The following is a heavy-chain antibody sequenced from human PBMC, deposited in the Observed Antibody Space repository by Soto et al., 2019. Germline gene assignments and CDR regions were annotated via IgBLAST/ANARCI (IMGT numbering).Heavy chain of an antibody. J-gene: IGHJ4*02. CDR3: ARGGPEYDFWSGYYQSRGYFFDY. CDR2: IYYSGST. CDR1: GGSISSGGYY. Sequence: TLSLTCTVSGGSISSGGYYWSWIRQHPGKGLEWIGYIYYSGSTYYNPSLKSRVTISVDTSKNQFSLKLSSVTAADTAVYYRARGGPEYDFWSGYYQSRGYFFDYWGQGTLVTVSS. V-gene: IGHV4-31*03. D-gene: IGHD3-3*01.